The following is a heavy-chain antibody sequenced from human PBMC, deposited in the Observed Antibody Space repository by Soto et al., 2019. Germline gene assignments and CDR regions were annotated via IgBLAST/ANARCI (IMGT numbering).Heavy chain of an antibody. CDR2: INHSGST. V-gene: IGHV4-34*01. Sequence: QVQLQQWGAGLLKTSETLSLTCAVYGGSFSGYYWSWIRQPPGKGLEWIGEINHSGSTNYNPSPKSRFTISVDTSKNQFSLKLSSVTAADTAVYYCARGGGDCDYWGQGTLVTVSS. J-gene: IGHJ4*02. CDR1: GGSFSGYY. D-gene: IGHD2-21*01. CDR3: ARGGGDCDY.